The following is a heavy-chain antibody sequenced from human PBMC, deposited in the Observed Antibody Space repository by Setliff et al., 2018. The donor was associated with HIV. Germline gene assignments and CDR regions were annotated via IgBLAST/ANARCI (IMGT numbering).Heavy chain of an antibody. Sequence: SETLSLTCTVSGGSISSYWWGWIRQPPGKGLEWIGWIGYIYKGGSTYYNPSLKSRVTRSEDTSKNQFSLKLRSVTAVDTAVYYCARSALWFGEADGYFDLWGRGTLVTVSS. D-gene: IGHD3-10*01. J-gene: IGHJ2*01. CDR3: ARSALWFGEADGYFDL. CDR2: IYKGGST. V-gene: IGHV4-28*01. CDR1: GGSISSYW.